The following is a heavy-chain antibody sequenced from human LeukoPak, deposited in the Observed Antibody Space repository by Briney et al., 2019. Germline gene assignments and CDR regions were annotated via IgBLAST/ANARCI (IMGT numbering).Heavy chain of an antibody. J-gene: IGHJ6*03. D-gene: IGHD6-13*01. CDR2: INPSGGST. Sequence: ASVKVSCKASGYTFTSYYMHWVRQAPGQGLEWMGIINPSGGSTSYAQKFQGRVTMTRDTSTSTVYMELSSLRSEDTAVYYCARDGIAAALRIDYYYYYHMDVWGKGTTVTISS. V-gene: IGHV1-46*01. CDR3: ARDGIAAALRIDYYYYYHMDV. CDR1: GYTFTSYY.